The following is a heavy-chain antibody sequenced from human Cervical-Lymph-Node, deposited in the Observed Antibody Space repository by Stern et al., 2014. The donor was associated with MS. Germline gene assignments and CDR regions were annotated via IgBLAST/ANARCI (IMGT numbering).Heavy chain of an antibody. V-gene: IGHV3-30*04. D-gene: IGHD6-19*01. CDR2: ILGDGTTK. J-gene: IGHJ4*02. CDR1: GFTFSDYT. CDR3: ARDRLYSSGWTYFDY. Sequence: QVQLVQSGGGVVQPGRSLRLSCGASGFTFSDYTMHLVRQAPGKGLEWVAIILGDGTTKYYADSVKGRFTISRDNSKNTLYVQMSSLRTEDTAVYYCARDRLYSSGWTYFDYWGQGTVVTVSS.